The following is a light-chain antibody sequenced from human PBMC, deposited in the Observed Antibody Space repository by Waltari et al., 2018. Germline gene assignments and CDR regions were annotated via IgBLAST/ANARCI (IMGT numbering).Light chain of an antibody. CDR3: QQYHNYSLT. V-gene: IGKV1-5*03. CDR2: NTS. CDR1: QNISPW. J-gene: IGKJ1*01. Sequence: DIQMTQSPSTLSASVGARVTISCRASQNISPWLAWYQQKPGKAPILLIYNTSTLESGVPSRFGGSGSGTEFTLTITSLHPDDFATYSCQQYHNYSLTFGQGTRVEIK.